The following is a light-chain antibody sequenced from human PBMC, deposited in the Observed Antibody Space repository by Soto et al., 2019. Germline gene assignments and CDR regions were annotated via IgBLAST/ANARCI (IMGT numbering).Light chain of an antibody. CDR2: GAS. CDR3: QQYESSVT. CDR1: QSVSSSF. Sequence: EIVLTQSPGSLSLSPGEGATLSCRASQSVSSSFFACYQQKPGQAPSLLIYGASRRATGVPDRFSGSGSGTDFTLSISRLEPEDFAVYYCQQYESSVTFGQGTKVEIK. V-gene: IGKV3-20*01. J-gene: IGKJ1*01.